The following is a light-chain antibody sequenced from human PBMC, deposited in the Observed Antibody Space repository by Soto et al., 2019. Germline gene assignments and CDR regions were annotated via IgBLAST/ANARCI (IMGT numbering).Light chain of an antibody. J-gene: IGKJ4*01. CDR1: QGISSA. Sequence: IQLTQSPSSLSASVGDRVTITCRASQGISSALAWYQQKPGKSPNLLIYDVSSLESGVPSRFSGSGSGTDFTLTISSLQPEDFATYYCQQFNTYPALTFGGGTKLEIK. CDR2: DVS. CDR3: QQFNTYPALT. V-gene: IGKV1-13*02.